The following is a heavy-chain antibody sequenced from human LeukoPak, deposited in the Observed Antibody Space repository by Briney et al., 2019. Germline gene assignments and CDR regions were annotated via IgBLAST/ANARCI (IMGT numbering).Heavy chain of an antibody. CDR3: ARAPGLGAPASHAFDI. CDR1: GGSISSGSYY. CDR2: IYTSGST. V-gene: IGHV4-61*02. Sequence: PSETLPLTCTVSGGSISSGSYYWNWIRQPAGKGLEWIGRIYTSGSTNYNPSLKSRVTISVDTSKNQFSLKLTSVTAADTAVYYCARAPGLGAPASHAFDIWGQGTMVTVSS. J-gene: IGHJ3*02. D-gene: IGHD1-26*01.